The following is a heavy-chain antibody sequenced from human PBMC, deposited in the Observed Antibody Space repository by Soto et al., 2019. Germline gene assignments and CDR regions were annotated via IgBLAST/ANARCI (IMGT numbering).Heavy chain of an antibody. J-gene: IGHJ5*02. Sequence: SRTLSCAAAGLSCSSYSMSCVRQAPGKGLEWVANIKQDGSEKYYVDSVKGRFTISRDNAKNSLYLQMNSRRAEDTAVYYCARLVVGIAAAFDPWGQGTLVTVPS. CDR3: ARLVVGIAAAFDP. CDR2: IKQDGSEK. D-gene: IGHD6-13*01. V-gene: IGHV3-7*01. CDR1: GLSCSSYS.